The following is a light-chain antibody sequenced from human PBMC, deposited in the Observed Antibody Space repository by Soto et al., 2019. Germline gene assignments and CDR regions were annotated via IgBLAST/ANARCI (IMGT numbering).Light chain of an antibody. V-gene: IGKV3-20*01. CDR3: QQYGRSPWT. CDR1: QSVTSAY. Sequence: EIVLTQSPCTLSLSPGDRATLSCRASQSVTSAYLAWYQQKPGQAPSLLIYGASTRATGIPDRFSGSGSGTDFTLSITRLEPEDFAVYYCQQYGRSPWTFGQGTKVEV. CDR2: GAS. J-gene: IGKJ1*01.